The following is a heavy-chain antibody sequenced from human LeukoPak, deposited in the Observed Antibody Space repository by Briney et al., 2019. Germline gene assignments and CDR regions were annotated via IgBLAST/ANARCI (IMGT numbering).Heavy chain of an antibody. CDR2: ISHDGSTK. CDR1: GFTFSNYA. J-gene: IGHJ4*02. D-gene: IGHD2-2*02. V-gene: IGHV3-30-3*01. CDR3: ARFMGGYCSSTSCYTGYFDY. Sequence: GGSLRLSCAASGFTFSNYAIHWVRQAPGKGLEWVAVISHDGSTKYYADSVKGRFTISRDNSKNSLYLQMNSLRAEDTAVYYCARFMGGYCSSTSCYTGYFDYWGQGTLVTVSS.